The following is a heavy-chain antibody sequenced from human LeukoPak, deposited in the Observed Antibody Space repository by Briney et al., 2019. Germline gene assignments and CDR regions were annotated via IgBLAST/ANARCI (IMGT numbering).Heavy chain of an antibody. J-gene: IGHJ3*02. Sequence: GGSLRLFCAASRFTLSSNYMGWVRQAPGKGLEGVSVLYSDGTTYYPDSVKGRFTISRDNSQNTLYLQRDSLRAEDTAVYYCARLYDRSAYGAFDIWGQGTMVTVSS. D-gene: IGHD3-22*01. CDR3: ARLYDRSAYGAFDI. V-gene: IGHV3-66*02. CDR2: LYSDGTT. CDR1: RFTLSSNY.